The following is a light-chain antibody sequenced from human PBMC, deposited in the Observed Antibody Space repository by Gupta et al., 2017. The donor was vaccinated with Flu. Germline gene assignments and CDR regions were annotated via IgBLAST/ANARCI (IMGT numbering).Light chain of an antibody. Sequence: EIVMTQSPATLSVSPGERVTLSCRASESVSSNLAWYQQKPGQAPRLLIFRASTRATGVPARFSGSGSGTEFTLTVSSLQSEDFAVYYCQQYKIWPMCTFGQGTKVEIK. V-gene: IGKV3-15*01. CDR1: ESVSSN. CDR3: QQYKIWPMCT. CDR2: RAS. J-gene: IGKJ2*02.